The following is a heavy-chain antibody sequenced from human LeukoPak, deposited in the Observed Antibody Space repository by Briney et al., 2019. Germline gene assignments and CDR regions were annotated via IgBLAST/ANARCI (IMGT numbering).Heavy chain of an antibody. CDR3: ARAGVRSPDY. Sequence: SSVKVSCKASGYAFTGYYMHWVRQAPGQGLDGMGWINPNSGGTNYAQKFQGRVTMTRDTSISTAYMDLSRLRSDDTDVYYCARAGVRSPDYWGQGTLVTVSS. V-gene: IGHV1-2*02. J-gene: IGHJ4*02. D-gene: IGHD4-17*01. CDR1: GYAFTGYY. CDR2: INPNSGGT.